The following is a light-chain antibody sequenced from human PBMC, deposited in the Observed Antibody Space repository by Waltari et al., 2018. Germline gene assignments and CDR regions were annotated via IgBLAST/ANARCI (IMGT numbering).Light chain of an antibody. Sequence: QSALTQPPSASGSPGQSVTISCTGTSSDVGGYNYVSWYQQHPGKAPKLMIYEVSKRPSGVPDRVSGSKSGNTASRTASGLQAEDEADYYCSSYAGSNNLVFGGGTKLTVL. CDR2: EVS. CDR1: SSDVGGYNY. V-gene: IGLV2-8*01. CDR3: SSYAGSNNLV. J-gene: IGLJ2*01.